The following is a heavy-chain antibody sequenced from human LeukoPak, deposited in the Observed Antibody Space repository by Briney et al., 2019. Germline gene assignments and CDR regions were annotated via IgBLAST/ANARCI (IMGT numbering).Heavy chain of an antibody. CDR2: ISYDGSNK. D-gene: IGHD2-15*01. CDR1: GFTFSSYA. J-gene: IGHJ5*02. Sequence: GRSLRLSCAASGFTFSSYAMHWVRQAPGKGLEWVAVISYDGSNKYYADSVKGRFTISRDNSKNTLYLQMNSLRAEGTAVYYCARDSGGPWGQGTLVTVSS. V-gene: IGHV3-30*04. CDR3: ARDSGGP.